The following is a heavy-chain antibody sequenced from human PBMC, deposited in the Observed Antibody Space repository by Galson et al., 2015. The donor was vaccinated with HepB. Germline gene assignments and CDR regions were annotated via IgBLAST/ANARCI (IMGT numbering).Heavy chain of an antibody. CDR1: GYTFTSYY. CDR2: INPSGGST. CDR3: ARAYSSSWESYYYYYGMDV. V-gene: IGHV1-46*03. J-gene: IGHJ6*02. D-gene: IGHD6-13*01. Sequence: SVKVSCKASGYTFTSYYMHWVRQAPGQGLEWMGIINPSGGSTSYAQKFQGRVTMTRDTSTSTVYMELSSLRSEDTAVYYCARAYSSSWESYYYYYGMDVWGQGTTVTVSS.